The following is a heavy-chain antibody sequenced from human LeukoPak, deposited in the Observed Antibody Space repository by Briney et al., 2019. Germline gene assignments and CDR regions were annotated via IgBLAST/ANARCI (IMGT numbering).Heavy chain of an antibody. CDR2: IKQDGGEK. D-gene: IGHD3-16*01. CDR3: ARDGFGTGSN. Sequence: GGSLRLSCAASGLTFSNYWMDWVRQAPGKGLEWVANIKQDGGEKNYVDSVKGRFIISRDNAKNSLYLQMNTLRADDTAVYYCARDGFGTGSNWGQGTLVTVSS. V-gene: IGHV3-7*03. CDR1: GLTFSNYW. J-gene: IGHJ4*02.